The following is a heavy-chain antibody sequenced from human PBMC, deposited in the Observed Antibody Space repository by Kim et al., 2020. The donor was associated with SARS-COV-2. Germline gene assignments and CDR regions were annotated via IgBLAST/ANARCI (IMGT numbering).Heavy chain of an antibody. CDR2: ISSSSSTI. D-gene: IGHD3-3*01. CDR3: ARDGSSDFWSGYYSLYYYYYGMDV. CDR1: GFTFSSYS. J-gene: IGHJ6*02. Sequence: GGSLRLSCAASGFTFSSYSMNWVRQAPGKGLEWVSYISSSSSTIYYADSVKGRFTISRDNAKNSLYLQMNSLRDEDTAVYYCARDGSSDFWSGYYSLYYYYYGMDVWGQGTTVTVSS. V-gene: IGHV3-48*02.